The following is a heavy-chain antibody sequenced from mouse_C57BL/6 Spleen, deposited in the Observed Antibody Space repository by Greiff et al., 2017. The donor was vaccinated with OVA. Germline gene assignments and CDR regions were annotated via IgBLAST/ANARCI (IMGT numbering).Heavy chain of an antibody. D-gene: IGHD2-4*01. Sequence: QVQLQQSGPELVKPGASVKISCKASGYAFSSSWMNWVKQRPGKGLEWVGRIYPGDGDTNYNGKFKGKATLTADKSSSTAYMQLSSLTSEDSAVYFCAKGYEYDGGDDWGQGTTLTVSS. CDR1: GYAFSSSW. CDR3: AKGYEYDGGDD. CDR2: IYPGDGDT. V-gene: IGHV1-82*01. J-gene: IGHJ2*01.